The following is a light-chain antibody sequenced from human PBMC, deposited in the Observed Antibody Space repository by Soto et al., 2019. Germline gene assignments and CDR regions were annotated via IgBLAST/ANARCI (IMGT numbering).Light chain of an antibody. CDR1: TSNIGAPYD. CDR3: QSYDISLHNYV. J-gene: IGLJ1*01. V-gene: IGLV1-40*01. Sequence: QSALTQPPSVSGAPGQRVSISCTGSTSNIGAPYDVHWYQHLPGAAPKLLIYGDNNRPSGVPDRFSGSKSGTSASLAITSLQAEDEAGYYCQSYDISLHNYVFGTGTKVTVL. CDR2: GDN.